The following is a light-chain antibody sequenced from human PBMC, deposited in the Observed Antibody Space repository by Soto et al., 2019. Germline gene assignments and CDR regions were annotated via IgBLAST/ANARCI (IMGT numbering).Light chain of an antibody. CDR2: DTS. CDR3: QQRSKWVT. Sequence: EIVLTQSPGTLSLSPVERATLSCRASQSVRDRYLAWYQQKPGQAPSLLIYDTSTRATGVPDRFSGSGSGTDFTLTISRLEPEDFAVYYCQQRSKWVTFGRGTKVDIK. V-gene: IGKV3D-20*02. J-gene: IGKJ4*01. CDR1: QSVRDRY.